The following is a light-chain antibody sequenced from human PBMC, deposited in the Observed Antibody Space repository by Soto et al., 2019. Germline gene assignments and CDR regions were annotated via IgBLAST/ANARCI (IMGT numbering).Light chain of an antibody. CDR1: QSVSNN. V-gene: IGKV3-20*01. J-gene: IGKJ1*01. Sequence: EIVLTKSPATLSLSPGERATLSCRASQSVSNNRARNQQKPGQAPRHLIYGASTRATCIPARFSGSWSGTEFTLTISRLEPEDFAMYYCQQYGGSPQTFGRGTKVDIK. CDR3: QQYGGSPQT. CDR2: GAS.